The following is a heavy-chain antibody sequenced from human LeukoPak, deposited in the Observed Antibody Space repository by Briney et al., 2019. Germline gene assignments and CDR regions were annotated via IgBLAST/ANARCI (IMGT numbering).Heavy chain of an antibody. CDR1: GHSSNTFG. CDR2: ITPYNSHR. Sequence: ASVKVSCKASGHSSNTFGITWVRQAPGQGLEWIEWITPYNSHRKYADKFQGRVTMTPNPSPTTSYLELRSLRSDDTAVYFCATVAKGRYFFSYMDVWGKGTTVTVS. J-gene: IGHJ6*03. D-gene: IGHD2-15*01. V-gene: IGHV1-18*01. CDR3: ATVAKGRYFFSYMDV.